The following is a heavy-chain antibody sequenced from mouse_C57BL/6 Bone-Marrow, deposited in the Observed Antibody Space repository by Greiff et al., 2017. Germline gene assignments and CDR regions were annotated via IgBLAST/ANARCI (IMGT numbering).Heavy chain of an antibody. CDR3: SRQVTTVLATKYFDV. CDR2: ISGGGGNT. CDR1: GFTFSSYT. D-gene: IGHD1-1*01. Sequence: EVKLVESGGGLVKPGGSLKLSCAASGFTFSSYTMSWVRQTPEKWLQWVAAISGGGGNTYYPDSVKGRFTISRDNDKNILYLQMSSLRSEDTALYYCSRQVTTVLATKYFDVWGTGTTVTVSS. J-gene: IGHJ1*03. V-gene: IGHV5-9*01.